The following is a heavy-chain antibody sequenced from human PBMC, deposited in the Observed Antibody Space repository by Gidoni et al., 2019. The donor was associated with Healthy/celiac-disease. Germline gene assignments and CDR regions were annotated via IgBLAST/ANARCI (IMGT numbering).Heavy chain of an antibody. D-gene: IGHD3-16*02. Sequence: EVQLVESGGGLVKPGASLRLSCAASGFTFSNAWLTWFRQAPGKGLEWVGRIKSKTDGGTTDYAAPVKGRFTISRDDSKNTLYLQMNSLKTEDTAVYYCTTPYDYVWGSYRYAYRGGDYWGQGTLVTVSS. CDR2: IKSKTDGGTT. J-gene: IGHJ4*02. CDR1: GFTFSNAW. CDR3: TTPYDYVWGSYRYAYRGGDY. V-gene: IGHV3-15*01.